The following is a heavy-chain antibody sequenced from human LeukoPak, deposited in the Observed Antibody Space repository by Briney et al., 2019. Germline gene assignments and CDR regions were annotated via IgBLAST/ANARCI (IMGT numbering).Heavy chain of an antibody. CDR3: ARSRWLDAFDY. CDR1: GFTFSSYG. V-gene: IGHV3-30*02. D-gene: IGHD6-19*01. Sequence: GGSLRLSCAASGFTFSSYGMHWVRQAPGKGLEWVAFKRYDGSATYYADSVKGRFTISRDNSNSMLYLQMNSLRGEDTAVYYCARSRWLDAFDYWGQGTLVTVSS. CDR2: KRYDGSAT. J-gene: IGHJ4*02.